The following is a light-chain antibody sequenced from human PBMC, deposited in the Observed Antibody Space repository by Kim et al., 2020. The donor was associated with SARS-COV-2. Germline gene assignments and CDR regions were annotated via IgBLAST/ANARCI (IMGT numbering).Light chain of an antibody. CDR1: SSNIGSNY. J-gene: IGLJ3*02. CDR2: RSN. CDR3: ATWDDRLIGWV. Sequence: GQSDTISCSGSSSNIGSNYVYWYQHLPRTAPQLPLYRSNQRPSGVPDRFSGSKSGTSASLAISGLRSEDEAEYYCATWDDRLIGWVFGGGTKVTVL. V-gene: IGLV1-47*01.